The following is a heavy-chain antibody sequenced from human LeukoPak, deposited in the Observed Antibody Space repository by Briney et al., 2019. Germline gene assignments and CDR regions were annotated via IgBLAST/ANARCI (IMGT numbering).Heavy chain of an antibody. J-gene: IGHJ4*02. V-gene: IGHV4-30-4*08. CDR2: IYYSGST. CDR1: GGSISSGDYY. D-gene: IGHD3-16*01. Sequence: PSQTLSLTCTVSGGSISSGDYYWSWIRQPPGKGLEWIGYIYYSGSTYYNPSLKSRVTISVDTSKNQFSLKLSSVTAADTAVYYCARNDMITFGGVFGFDYWGQGTPVTVSS. CDR3: ARNDMITFGGVFGFDY.